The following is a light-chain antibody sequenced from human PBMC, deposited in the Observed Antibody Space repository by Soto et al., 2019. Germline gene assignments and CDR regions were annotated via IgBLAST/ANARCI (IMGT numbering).Light chain of an antibody. CDR3: QQYNTYPRT. CDR2: KAS. J-gene: IGKJ4*01. Sequence: DIQMIQSLSTLSASVGDRVTITCRASQSISTWLAWDQQKPGKAPKLLIYKASSLEGGVPSRFSGSGSGTEFNITVSSLRPDDFATYYCQQYNTYPRTFGGGTKVDIK. V-gene: IGKV1-5*03. CDR1: QSISTW.